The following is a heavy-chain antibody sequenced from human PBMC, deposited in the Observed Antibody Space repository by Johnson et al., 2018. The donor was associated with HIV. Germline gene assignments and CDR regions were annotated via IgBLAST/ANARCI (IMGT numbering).Heavy chain of an antibody. CDR2: IRYDGSNN. V-gene: IGHV3-30*02. J-gene: IGHJ3*02. D-gene: IGHD3-22*01. Sequence: QVQLVESGGGLVQPGGSLRLSCAASGFTFSSYGMHWVRQAPGKGLEWVAFIRYDGSNNYYADSVKGRFTISRDNSKNTLYLQMNSLRAEDTAVYYCAATYYYDSSGSRYPFDIWGQGTMVTVSS. CDR3: AATYYYDSSGSRYPFDI. CDR1: GFTFSSYG.